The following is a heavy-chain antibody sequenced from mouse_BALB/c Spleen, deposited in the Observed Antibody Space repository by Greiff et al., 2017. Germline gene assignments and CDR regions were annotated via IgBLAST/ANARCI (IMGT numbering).Heavy chain of an antibody. CDR3: AGYDGSMDY. CDR1: GYAFTSYN. D-gene: IGHD2-14*01. V-gene: IGHV1S135*01. J-gene: IGHJ4*01. CDR2: IDPYNGGT. Sequence: VHVKQSGPELVKPGASVKVSCKASGYAFTSYNMYWVKQSHGKSLEWIGYIDPYNGGTSYNQKFKGEATLTVDKSSSTAYMHLNSLTSEDSAVYYCAGYDGSMDYWGQGTSVTVSS.